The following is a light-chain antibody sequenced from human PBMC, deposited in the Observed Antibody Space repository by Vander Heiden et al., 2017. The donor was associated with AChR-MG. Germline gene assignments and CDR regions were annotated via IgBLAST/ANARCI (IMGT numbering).Light chain of an antibody. J-gene: IGLJ2*01. V-gene: IGLV2-8*01. CDR1: SSDIGCYDY. CDR2: EGS. Sequence: SALTPPPSASGSPGQSVTISCTGISSDIGCYDYVPWYDPHPGKAPKLMIYEGSRRPSGVPDRFSGAKAGNTASRTVAGLQHEDEDDYYCSSYAGSNDLVFGGGTKLTVL. CDR3: SSYAGSNDLV.